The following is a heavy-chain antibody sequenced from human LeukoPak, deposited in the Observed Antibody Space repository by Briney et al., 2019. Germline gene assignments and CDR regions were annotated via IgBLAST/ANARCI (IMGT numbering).Heavy chain of an antibody. CDR1: GDSVSTASNA. Sequence: SQTLSLTCAISGDSVSTASNAWYWIRQSPSRGLEWLGRTYYNSKWYTDYAVSVSGRTTINPDTSRNQLSLQLSFVTPEDTAVYYCARDPDGGDGYNGAFDIWGQGTMVTVSS. J-gene: IGHJ3*02. V-gene: IGHV6-1*01. D-gene: IGHD5-24*01. CDR3: ARDPDGGDGYNGAFDI. CDR2: TYYNSKWYT.